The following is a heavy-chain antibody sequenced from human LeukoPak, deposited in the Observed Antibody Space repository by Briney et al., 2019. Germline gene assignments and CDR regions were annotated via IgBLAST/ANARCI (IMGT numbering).Heavy chain of an antibody. J-gene: IGHJ4*02. V-gene: IGHV4-59*08. D-gene: IGHD2-15*01. CDR3: ARHNPYCSGGSCYDGGDY. CDR2: IYYSWCT. Sequence: PSETLSLTCTVSGGSIRSYYWSWIRQPAAKGLEWIGYIYYSWCTNYNPSLKSRVTISVDTSKNQFSLKLSSVTAADTAVYYCARHNPYCSGGSCYDGGDYWGQGTLVTVSS. CDR1: GGSIRSYY.